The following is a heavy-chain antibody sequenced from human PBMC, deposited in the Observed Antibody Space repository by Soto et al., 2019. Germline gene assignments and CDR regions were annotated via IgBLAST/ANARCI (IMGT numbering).Heavy chain of an antibody. Sequence: GSLRLSCAASGFTFSNQFMDWVRQAPGEGLEWVSYISSSGSTIYYADSVKGRFTISRDNAKNSLYLQMNSLRAEDTAVYYCATGDYYDSSGYYYWGQGTLVTVSS. CDR3: ATGDYYDSSGYYY. J-gene: IGHJ4*02. D-gene: IGHD3-22*01. CDR2: ISSSGSTI. CDR1: GFTFSNQF. V-gene: IGHV3-48*03.